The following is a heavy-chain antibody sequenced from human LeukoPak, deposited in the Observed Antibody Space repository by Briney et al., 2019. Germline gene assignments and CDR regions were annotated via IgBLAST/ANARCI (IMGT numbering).Heavy chain of an antibody. CDR3: ARDYPGGVAGPYYVDY. CDR2: IYSDGST. Sequence: GGSLRLSCAASGFTVSSNYMSWGRQAPGKGLEWVSVIYSDGSTYYADSVKGRFTISRDNSKNTLYLQMNSLRAEDTAVYYCARDYPGGVAGPYYVDYWGQGTLVTVSS. V-gene: IGHV3-66*01. CDR1: GFTVSSNY. D-gene: IGHD6-19*01. J-gene: IGHJ4*02.